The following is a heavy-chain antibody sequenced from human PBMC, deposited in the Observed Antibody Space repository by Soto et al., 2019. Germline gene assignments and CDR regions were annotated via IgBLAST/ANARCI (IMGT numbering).Heavy chain of an antibody. Sequence: QVQLLESGGGLVKPGGSLRLSCAASGFTVSGYYMAWIRQAPGKGLEWISYISGDSRDSILADSVKGRFTISRDNAKDSLYLQMNSPRAEDTAVYFCATGQQVRMADIWGQGTMVTVSS. J-gene: IGHJ3*02. CDR3: ATGQQVRMADI. D-gene: IGHD6-13*01. CDR1: GFTVSGYY. CDR2: ISGDSRDS. V-gene: IGHV3-11*03.